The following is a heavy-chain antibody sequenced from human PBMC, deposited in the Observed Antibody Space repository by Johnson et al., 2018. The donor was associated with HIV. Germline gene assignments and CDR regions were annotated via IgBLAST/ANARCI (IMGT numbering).Heavy chain of an antibody. Sequence: QMQLVESGGGVVQPGRSLRLSCAASGFTFSSYAMHWVRQAPGKGLEWVAVISYDGSNKYYADSVKGRFTISRDNSKNTLYLQMNSLRTEDTALYFCARGRGGDPIAFDIWGQGTMVTVSS. J-gene: IGHJ3*02. CDR1: GFTFSSYA. D-gene: IGHD3-16*01. CDR3: ARGRGGDPIAFDI. V-gene: IGHV3-30-3*01. CDR2: ISYDGSNK.